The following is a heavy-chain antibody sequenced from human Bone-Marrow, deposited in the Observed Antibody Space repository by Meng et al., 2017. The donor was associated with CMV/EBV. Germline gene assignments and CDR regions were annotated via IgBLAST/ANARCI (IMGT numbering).Heavy chain of an antibody. J-gene: IGHJ4*02. CDR3: ARATWSIVGATTSDY. Sequence: ASVKVSCKASGGTFSSYAISWVRQAPGQGLEWMGWISAYNGNTNYAQKLQGRVTMTTDTSTSTAYMELRSLRSDDTAVYYCARATWSIVGATTSDYWGQGTLVTVSS. V-gene: IGHV1-18*01. D-gene: IGHD1-26*01. CDR2: ISAYNGNT. CDR1: GGTFSSYA.